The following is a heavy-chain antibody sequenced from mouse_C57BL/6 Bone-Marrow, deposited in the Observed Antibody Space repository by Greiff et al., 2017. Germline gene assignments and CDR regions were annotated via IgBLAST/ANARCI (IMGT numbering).Heavy chain of an antibody. D-gene: IGHD1-1*01. V-gene: IGHV1-9*01. Sequence: VQLQQSGAELMKPGASVKLSCKATGYTFTGYWIEWVKQRPGHGLEWIGEILPGSGSTNSNEKFKGKATFTADTSSNTAYMQLSSLTTEDSAIYYCARSDGSSYFDYWGQGTTLTVSS. J-gene: IGHJ2*01. CDR2: ILPGSGST. CDR3: ARSDGSSYFDY. CDR1: GYTFTGYW.